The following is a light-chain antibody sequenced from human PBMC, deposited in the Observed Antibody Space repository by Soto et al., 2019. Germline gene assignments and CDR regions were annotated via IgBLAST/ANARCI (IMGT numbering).Light chain of an antibody. V-gene: IGKV1-5*01. CDR2: AAS. J-gene: IGKJ1*01. CDR3: QQYNSYSKT. Sequence: DIQITQSPSTLSASVGERFTITCGASQSISSWLAWYQQKPGKAPNLLIYAASSLETGVPSRFSGSGSGTEFTLSISSLQPDDSASYYCQQYNSYSKTFGQGTKVDIK. CDR1: QSISSW.